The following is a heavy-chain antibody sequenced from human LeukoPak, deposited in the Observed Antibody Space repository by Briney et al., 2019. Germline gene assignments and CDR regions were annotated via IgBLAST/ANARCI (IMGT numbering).Heavy chain of an antibody. D-gene: IGHD5-12*01. J-gene: IGHJ4*02. CDR2: ISWNSGSI. CDR1: GFTFDDYA. V-gene: IGHV3-9*01. Sequence: GGSLRLSCAASGFTFDDYAMHWVRQAPGKGLEWVSGISWNSGSIGYADSVKGRFTISRDNAKNSLYLQMNSLRAEDTALYYCAKGTRGYSGYDLIGWGRGTLVTVSS. CDR3: AKGTRGYSGYDLIG.